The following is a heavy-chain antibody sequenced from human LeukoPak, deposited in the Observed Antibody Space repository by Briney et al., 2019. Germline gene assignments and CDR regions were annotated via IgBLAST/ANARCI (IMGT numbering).Heavy chain of an antibody. V-gene: IGHV3-30-3*01. CDR1: GFPFRDYF. Sequence: GALKLSWSASGFPFRDYFIHWVRQAPGKGLGVGAVTSSDLNVKLYADSVKGRFTISRDNSRSTLYLQMNSLRPEDTAIYYCAREGYYGSGSPPSLYFDYWGQGTLVTVSS. CDR2: TSSDLNVK. D-gene: IGHD3-10*01. CDR3: AREGYYGSGSPPSLYFDY. J-gene: IGHJ4*02.